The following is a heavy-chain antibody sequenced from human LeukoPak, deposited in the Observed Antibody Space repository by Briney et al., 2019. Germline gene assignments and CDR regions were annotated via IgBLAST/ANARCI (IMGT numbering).Heavy chain of an antibody. V-gene: IGHV1-8*03. CDR3: ARTTSMTASGYDY. Sequence: GASVKVSCKASGYTFTNYNINWVRLASGQGLEWMTWINPDTGDKGYARKFQDRVTITTDTSISTAYMELSSLSSEDTAVYFCARTTSMTASGYDYWGQGTLVTVSS. CDR2: INPDTGDK. J-gene: IGHJ4*02. CDR1: GYTFTNYN. D-gene: IGHD2-21*02.